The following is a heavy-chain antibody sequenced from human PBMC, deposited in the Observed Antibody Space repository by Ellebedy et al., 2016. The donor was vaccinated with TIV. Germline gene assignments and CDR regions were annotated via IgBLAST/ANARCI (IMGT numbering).Heavy chain of an antibody. CDR1: GFTFSSYG. D-gene: IGHD2-15*01. CDR2: IWYDGSNK. Sequence: GESLKISCAASGFTFSSYGMHWVRQAPGKGLEWVAVIWYDGSNKYYADSVKGRFTISRDNSKNTLYLQMNSLRAEDTAVYYCAREGSPPAAATYYFDYWGQGTLVTVSS. CDR3: AREGSPPAAATYYFDY. V-gene: IGHV3-33*08. J-gene: IGHJ4*02.